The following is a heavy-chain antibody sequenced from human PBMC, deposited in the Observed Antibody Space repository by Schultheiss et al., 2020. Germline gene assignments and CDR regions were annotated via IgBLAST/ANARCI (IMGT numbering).Heavy chain of an antibody. D-gene: IGHD4-17*01. CDR3: AREHDYGDYAFDY. CDR1: GFTFGDYA. CDR2: INHSGST. V-gene: IGHV4-34*01. Sequence: GSLRLSCTASGFTFGDYAMSWVRQAPGKGLEWIGEINHSGSTNYNPSLKSRVTISVDTSKNQFSLQLNSVTPEDTAVYYCAREHDYGDYAFDYWGQGTRV. J-gene: IGHJ4*02.